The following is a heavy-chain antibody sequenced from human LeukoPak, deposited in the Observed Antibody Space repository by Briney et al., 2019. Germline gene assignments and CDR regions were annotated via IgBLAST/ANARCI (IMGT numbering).Heavy chain of an antibody. CDR3: ARAYYCGGGGCKLEY. J-gene: IGHJ4*02. D-gene: IGHD2-21*01. CDR1: GSRFNTYW. Sequence: GESLQISCQGSGSRFNTYWIAWVRQLPGKGLEWMGIIYPGDSDTRYSPSFQGQITMSADKSINTAYLRWSSLNASDTAMYYCARAYYCGGGGCKLEYWGQGTLVTVCS. CDR2: IYPGDSDT. V-gene: IGHV5-51*01.